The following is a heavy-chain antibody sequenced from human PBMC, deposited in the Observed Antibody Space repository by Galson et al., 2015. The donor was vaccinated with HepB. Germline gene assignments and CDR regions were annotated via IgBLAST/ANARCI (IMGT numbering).Heavy chain of an antibody. CDR3: ARDLRYCSGGSYYMAVPYGMDV. CDR2: IWYDGSNK. J-gene: IGHJ6*02. D-gene: IGHD2-15*01. Sequence: SLRLSCAASGFTFSSYGMHWVRQAPGKGLEWVAVIWYDGSNKYYADSVKGRFTISRDNSKNTLYLQMNSLRAEDTAVYYCARDLRYCSGGSYYMAVPYGMDVWGQGTTVTVSS. V-gene: IGHV3-33*01. CDR1: GFTFSSYG.